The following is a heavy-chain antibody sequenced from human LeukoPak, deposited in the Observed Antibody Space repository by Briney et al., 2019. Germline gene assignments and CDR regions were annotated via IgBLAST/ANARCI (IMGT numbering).Heavy chain of an antibody. V-gene: IGHV4-34*01. CDR1: GASFSGYY. Sequence: NPSETLSLTCTVYGASFSGYYWSWIRQPPGKGLEWIGEINHGGRTNYNPSLKSRVTISVDTSKNQFSLKLSSVTAADTAVYYCARATYYYDSSGYGVFGSSPKRNRTNPAGFDYWGQGTLVTVSS. J-gene: IGHJ4*02. D-gene: IGHD3-22*01. CDR2: INHGGRT. CDR3: ARATYYYDSSGYGVFGSSPKRNRTNPAGFDY.